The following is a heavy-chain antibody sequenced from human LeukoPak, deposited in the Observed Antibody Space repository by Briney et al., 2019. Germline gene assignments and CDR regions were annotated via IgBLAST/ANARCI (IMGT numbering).Heavy chain of an antibody. D-gene: IGHD7-27*01. V-gene: IGHV3-30-3*01. CDR1: GFTFSTYA. Sequence: GGSLRLSCAASGFTFSTYAMHWVRQAPGKGLEWVAFISYDGTNKYCADSVKGRFTISRDNSKNTLYLQMNSLRAEDTALYYCAREILTGYAFDIWGQGTMVTVSS. J-gene: IGHJ3*02. CDR3: AREILTGYAFDI. CDR2: ISYDGTNK.